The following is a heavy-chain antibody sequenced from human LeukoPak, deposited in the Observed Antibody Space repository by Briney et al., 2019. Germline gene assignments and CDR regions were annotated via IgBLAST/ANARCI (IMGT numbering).Heavy chain of an antibody. CDR1: GYSISSGYY. V-gene: IGHV4-38-2*02. J-gene: IGHJ4*02. CDR2: IYHSGST. CDR3: ATYSGSYYVDY. Sequence: SETLSLTCTVSGYSISSGYYWGWIRQPPGKGLEWIGSIYHSGSTYYNPSLKSQVTISVDTSKNQFSLKLSSVTAADTAVYYCATYSGSYYVDYWGQGTLVTVSS. D-gene: IGHD1-26*01.